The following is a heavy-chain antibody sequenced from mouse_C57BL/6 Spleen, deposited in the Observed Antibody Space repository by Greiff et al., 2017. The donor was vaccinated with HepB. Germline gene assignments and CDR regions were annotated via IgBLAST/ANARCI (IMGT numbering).Heavy chain of an antibody. Sequence: VQLQQSGAELVRPGASVKLSCTASGFNIKDDYMHWVKQRPEQGLEWIGWIDPENGDTEYASKFQGKATITADTSSNTAYLQLSSLTSEDTAVYYCTSIYDGQRGTMDYWGQGTSVTVSS. J-gene: IGHJ4*01. CDR2: IDPENGDT. V-gene: IGHV14-4*01. D-gene: IGHD2-3*01. CDR3: TSIYDGQRGTMDY. CDR1: GFNIKDDY.